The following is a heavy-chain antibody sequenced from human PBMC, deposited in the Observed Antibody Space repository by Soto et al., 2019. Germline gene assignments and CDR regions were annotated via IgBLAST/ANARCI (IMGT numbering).Heavy chain of an antibody. CDR1: GGSFSGYD. CDR3: ARGWGRLFDY. Sequence: SETLSLTWAVYGGSFSGYDWNWIRQPPGKGLEWIGEINHSGSTNYNPSLKSRVTISVDTSKNQFSLKLSSVTAADTAVYYCARGWGRLFDYWGQGTLVTVSS. J-gene: IGHJ4*02. D-gene: IGHD7-27*01. V-gene: IGHV4-34*01. CDR2: INHSGST.